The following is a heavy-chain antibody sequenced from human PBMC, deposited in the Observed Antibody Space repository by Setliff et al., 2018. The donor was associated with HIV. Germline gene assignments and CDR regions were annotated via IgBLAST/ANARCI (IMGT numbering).Heavy chain of an antibody. V-gene: IGHV7-4-1*02. D-gene: IGHD3-16*01. Sequence: ASVKVSCKASGYTLTTFGISWVRQAPGQGLEWMGWINTETGNPMYAQGFTGRFVLSLDTSVSTAYLQISSLKTEDTAMYYCARDYSWVAVAGLGGYWGQGTLVTVSS. CDR3: ARDYSWVAVAGLGGY. J-gene: IGHJ4*02. CDR2: INTETGNP. CDR1: GYTLTTFG.